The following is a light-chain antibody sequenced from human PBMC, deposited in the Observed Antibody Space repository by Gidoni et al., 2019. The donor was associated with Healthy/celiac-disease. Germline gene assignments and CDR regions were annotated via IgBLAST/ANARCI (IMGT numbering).Light chain of an antibody. CDR3: AAWDDSLNGPNWV. CDR1: SPNIGSNT. CDR2: SNN. V-gene: IGLV1-44*01. J-gene: IGLJ3*02. Sequence: QSVLTPPPSASGPPGQRVTISCSGSSPNIGSNTVNWYQQLPGPAPKLLIYSNNQRPSGVPDRFSGSKSGTSASLAISGLQSEDEADYYCAAWDDSLNGPNWVFGGGTKLTVL.